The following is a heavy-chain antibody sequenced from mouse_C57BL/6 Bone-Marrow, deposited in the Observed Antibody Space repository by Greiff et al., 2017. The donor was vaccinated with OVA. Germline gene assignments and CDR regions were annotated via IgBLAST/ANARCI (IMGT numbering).Heavy chain of an antibody. CDR2: ISNGGGST. J-gene: IGHJ2*01. CDR3: ARRGTVTLFDY. CDR1: GFTFSDYY. Sequence: EVQLVESGGGLVQPGGSLKLSCAASGFTFSDYYMYWVRQTPEKRLEWVAYISNGGGSTYYPDTVKGRFTISRDNAKNTLYLQMSRLKSEDTAMYYCARRGTVTLFDYWGQGTTLTVSS. V-gene: IGHV5-12*01. D-gene: IGHD2-10*02.